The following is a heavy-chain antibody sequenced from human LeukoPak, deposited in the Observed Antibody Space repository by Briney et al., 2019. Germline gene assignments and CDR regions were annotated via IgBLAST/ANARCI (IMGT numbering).Heavy chain of an antibody. J-gene: IGHJ4*02. CDR2: IYPGDSDT. CDR1: GYRFTSYW. CDR3: ARLERARSSYSNY. Sequence: ESLKISRKGSGYRFTSYWIGWVRQIPGKGLEWMGIIYPGDSDTRYSPSFQGQVTISADKSNSTAYLQWSSLKASDTAMYYCARLERARSSYSNYWGQGTLVTVSS. V-gene: IGHV5-51*01. D-gene: IGHD6-13*01.